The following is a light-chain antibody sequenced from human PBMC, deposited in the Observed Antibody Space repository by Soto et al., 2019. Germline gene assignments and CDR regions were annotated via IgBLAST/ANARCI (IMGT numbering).Light chain of an antibody. CDR2: DAS. Sequence: EIVLTQSPASLSLSPGDRATLSCRASQSVPRNLAWYQQRPGQAPRLLIYDASSRATGIRDRLSESGSVADFILTIISLVPEDFAVFYCQQSSSWPPEITFGQGTRLEIK. CDR3: QQSSSWPPEIT. J-gene: IGKJ5*01. V-gene: IGKV3-11*01. CDR1: QSVPRN.